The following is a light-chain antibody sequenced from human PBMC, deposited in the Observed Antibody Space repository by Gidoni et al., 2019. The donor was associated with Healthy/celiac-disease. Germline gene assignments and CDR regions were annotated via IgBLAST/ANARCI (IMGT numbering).Light chain of an antibody. CDR1: QSVSSSY. CDR2: GAS. CDR3: QQYGSSPLCS. J-gene: IGKJ2*04. Sequence: EIVLTPSPGTLSLSPGERATLSCRASQSVSSSYLAWYQQKPGQAPRLLIYGASSRATGIPDRCSGSGSGTDFTLTISRLEPEDFAVYYCQQYGSSPLCSFGQGTKLEIK. V-gene: IGKV3-20*01.